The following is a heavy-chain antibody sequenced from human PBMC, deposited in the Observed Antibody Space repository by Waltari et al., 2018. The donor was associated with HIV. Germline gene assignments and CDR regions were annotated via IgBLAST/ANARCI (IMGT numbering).Heavy chain of an antibody. CDR1: GRPISSYY. V-gene: IGHV4-59*01. D-gene: IGHD6-19*01. J-gene: IGHJ6*02. CDR3: ARAGWYNSYYYGMAF. Sequence: QVQLPESGPGLVKPSETLSLTCTVPGRPISSYYWSWIRQPPGQGLEWIGYIYYSGSTSYAPSRERRFTMSVDTSKSQFALQRSSVTAADPALYYCARAGWYNSYYYGMAFWGQGTTVTVSS. CDR2: IYYSGST.